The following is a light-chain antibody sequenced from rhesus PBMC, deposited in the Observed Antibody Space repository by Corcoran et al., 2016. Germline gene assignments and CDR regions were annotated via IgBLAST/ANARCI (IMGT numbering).Light chain of an antibody. CDR3: LQRHSYPPT. J-gene: IGKJ4*01. CDR1: QGISSY. CDR2: AAS. Sequence: DIQMTQSPSSLSASVGDTVTITCRASQGISSYFSWFQQKPGKAPKPLLYAASTLESGVPSRLSGSGSGTEFTRTISSLQPGDFAAYYCLQRHSYPPTFGGGTKVEIK. V-gene: IGKV1-28*01.